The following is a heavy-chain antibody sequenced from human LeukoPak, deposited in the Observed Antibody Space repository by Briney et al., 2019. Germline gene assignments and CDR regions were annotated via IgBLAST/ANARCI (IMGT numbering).Heavy chain of an antibody. J-gene: IGHJ6*03. CDR3: AREFYDSSGYYYYYYYTDV. Sequence: GGSLRLSCAASGFTFDDYGMSWVRQAPGKGLEWVSGINWNGGSTGYADSVKGRFTISRDNAKNSLYLQMNSLRAEDTALYYCAREFYDSSGYYYYYYYTDVWGKGTTVTVSS. CDR2: INWNGGST. V-gene: IGHV3-20*04. CDR1: GFTFDDYG. D-gene: IGHD3-22*01.